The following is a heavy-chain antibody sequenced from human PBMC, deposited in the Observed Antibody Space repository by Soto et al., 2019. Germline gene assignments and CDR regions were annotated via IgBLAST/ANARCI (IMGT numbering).Heavy chain of an antibody. Sequence: PGGSLRLSCAASGFTFSSYAMSWVRQAPGKGLEWVSAISGSGGSTYYADSVKGRFTISRDNSKNTLYLQMNSLRAEDTAVYYCAKDYDFWSGSYYYYMDVWGKGTTVTVSS. CDR2: ISGSGGST. CDR1: GFTFSSYA. J-gene: IGHJ6*03. CDR3: AKDYDFWSGSYYYYMDV. D-gene: IGHD3-3*01. V-gene: IGHV3-23*01.